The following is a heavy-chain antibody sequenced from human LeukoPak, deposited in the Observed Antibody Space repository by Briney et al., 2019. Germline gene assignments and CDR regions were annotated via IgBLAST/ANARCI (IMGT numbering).Heavy chain of an antibody. V-gene: IGHV1-8*01. CDR2: MNPNSGNT. CDR3: ARSITMVRGAIGY. CDR1: GYTFTSYD. D-gene: IGHD3-10*01. J-gene: IGHJ4*02. Sequence: GASVKVSRKASGYTFTSYDINWVRQATGQGLEWMGWMNPNSGNTGYAQKFQGRVTMTRNTSISTAYMELSSLRSEDTAVYYCARSITMVRGAIGYWGQGTLVTVSS.